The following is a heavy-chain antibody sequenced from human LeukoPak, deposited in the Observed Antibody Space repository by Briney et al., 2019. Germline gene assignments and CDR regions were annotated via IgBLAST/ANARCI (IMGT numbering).Heavy chain of an antibody. J-gene: IGHJ6*02. CDR1: GGSISSYY. CDR3: ARGAWWYYDSRDGPRGGLDV. D-gene: IGHD3-22*01. Sequence: SETLSLTCTASGGSISSYYWSWIRQPPGKGLEWIGYIYYSGSTNYNPSLKSRVTISVDTSKNQFSLRLRSVTAADTAVYYCARGAWWYYDSRDGPRGGLDVWGQGTTVTVSS. V-gene: IGHV4-59*01. CDR2: IYYSGST.